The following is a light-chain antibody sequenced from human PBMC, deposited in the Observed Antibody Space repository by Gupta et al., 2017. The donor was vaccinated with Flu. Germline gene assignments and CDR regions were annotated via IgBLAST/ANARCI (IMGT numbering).Light chain of an antibody. Sequence: MTNSCAGNRSDVGGYNYGSWDQQHPDKARKLMIYEVNKRTSEVANGFSGSKSGNTASLTISGRWAEDESDYYGSSNTSSKTWVFGGGTKVTVL. V-gene: IGLV2-14*01. CDR2: EVN. CDR1: RSDVGGYNY. CDR3: SSNTSSKTWV. J-gene: IGLJ3*02.